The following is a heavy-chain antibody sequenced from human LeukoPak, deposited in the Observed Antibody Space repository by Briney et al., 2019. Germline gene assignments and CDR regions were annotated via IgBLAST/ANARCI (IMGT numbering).Heavy chain of an antibody. V-gene: IGHV4-59*08. CDR3: ARHGRLTEAAHNWFDP. J-gene: IGHJ5*02. D-gene: IGHD6-13*01. CDR2: IYYSGST. CDR1: GGSISSYY. Sequence: SETLSLTCTVSGGSISSYYWSWIRQPPGKGLEWIGYIYYSGSTNYNPSLKSRVTISVDTSKNQFSLKLSSVTAADTAVYYCARHGRLTEAAHNWFDPWGQGTLVIVSS.